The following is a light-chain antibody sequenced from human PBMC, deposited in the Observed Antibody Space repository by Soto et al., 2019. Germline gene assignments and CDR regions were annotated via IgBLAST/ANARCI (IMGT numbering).Light chain of an antibody. V-gene: IGKV3-20*01. CDR1: QSVSSSY. CDR2: GAS. CDR3: QQYDSSLYT. Sequence: EAVLTQSPGTLSLSPGERATLSCRASQSVSSSYLAWYQQKPGQAPRLLIYGASSRATGIPDRFSGSGSGPDFTLTISRLEPEDFAVYYCQQYDSSLYTFGQGTKLEIK. J-gene: IGKJ2*01.